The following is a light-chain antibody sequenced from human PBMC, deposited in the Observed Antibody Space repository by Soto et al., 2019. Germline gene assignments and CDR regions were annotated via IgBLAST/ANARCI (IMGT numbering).Light chain of an antibody. CDR3: QQYYSTPPT. J-gene: IGKJ5*01. Sequence: DIVMTQSPDSLAVSLGERATINCKSSQNILFNSDNKNYFAWYQQKPGQPPKLLIYWASTRESGVPDRFSGSGYGTDFTLTISSLQAEDVAVYYCQQYYSTPPTFGQGTRLEIK. V-gene: IGKV4-1*01. CDR2: WAS. CDR1: QNILFNSDNKNY.